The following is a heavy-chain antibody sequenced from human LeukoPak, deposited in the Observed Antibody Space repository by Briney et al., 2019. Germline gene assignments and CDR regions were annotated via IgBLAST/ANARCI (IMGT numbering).Heavy chain of an antibody. CDR2: IDPSGST. CDR3: ARDHWLSSSNKWHYYGLDV. V-gene: IGHV4-59*01. Sequence: SETLSLTCTVSGGSISSYYWSWIRQSPGKGLEWIGYIDPSGSTSYNPSLKSRVTIFVDTSKNLFSLILTSVTGSDTAIYYCARDHWLSSSNKWHYYGLDVWGQGTTVTVSS. J-gene: IGHJ6*02. D-gene: IGHD3-9*01. CDR1: GGSISSYY.